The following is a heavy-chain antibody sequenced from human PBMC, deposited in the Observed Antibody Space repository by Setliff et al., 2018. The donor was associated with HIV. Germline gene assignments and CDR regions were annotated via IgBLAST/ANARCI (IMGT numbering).Heavy chain of an antibody. J-gene: IGHJ4*02. CDR3: ARQVKYSSSPLHFDS. D-gene: IGHD6-13*01. CDR2: FYYNGDS. CDR1: GDSVNDRSYF. V-gene: IGHV4-39*01. Sequence: SETLSLTCTVSGDSVNDRSYFWGWIRQPPGKGLEWIATFYYNGDSRYNPSLKSRVTISVDTPKNQFSLRLDSVTAADTAIHYCARQVKYSSSPLHFDSWGQGTLVTVSS.